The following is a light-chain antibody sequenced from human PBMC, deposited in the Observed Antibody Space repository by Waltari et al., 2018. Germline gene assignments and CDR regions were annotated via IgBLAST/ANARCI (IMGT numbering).Light chain of an antibody. CDR2: EKN. Sequence: QSVLTQPPSVSAAPGQKVTISCPGSLSNIRNDYVSWYQQLPGTAPKLLLYEKNKRPSGMPDRFSGSKSDTAATLGITGLQTGDEADYYCGTWDSSLSAWLFGGGTKLTVL. J-gene: IGLJ3*02. CDR1: LSNIRNDY. V-gene: IGLV1-51*02. CDR3: GTWDSSLSAWL.